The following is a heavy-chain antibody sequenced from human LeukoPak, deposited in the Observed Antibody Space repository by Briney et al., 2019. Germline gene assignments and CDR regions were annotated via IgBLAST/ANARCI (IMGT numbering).Heavy chain of an antibody. J-gene: IGHJ4*02. V-gene: IGHV3-48*03. Sequence: PGGSLRLSCAASGFTFSSYEMNWVRQAPGKGLEWVSYISSSGSTMYYADSVKGRFTISRDNSKNTLYLQMNSLRAEDTAVYYCAKNRRAVVVVAEYDYWGQGTLVTVSS. CDR2: ISSSGSTM. CDR1: GFTFSSYE. CDR3: AKNRRAVVVVAEYDY. D-gene: IGHD2-15*01.